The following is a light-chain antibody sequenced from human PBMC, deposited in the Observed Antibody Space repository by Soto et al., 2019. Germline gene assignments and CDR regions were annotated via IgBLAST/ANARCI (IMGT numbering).Light chain of an antibody. CDR2: STS. J-gene: IGKJ4*01. Sequence: EIVLTQSPDTLSLSPGESATLSCRASQSVRNFLAWYQQKPGQAPRLLIWSTSTRAAGVPARFSGSGSGTDYSLTIDSLQSEDFAVYYCHQYNDGVSFGGGTKVEIK. CDR3: HQYNDGVS. V-gene: IGKV3-15*01. CDR1: QSVRNF.